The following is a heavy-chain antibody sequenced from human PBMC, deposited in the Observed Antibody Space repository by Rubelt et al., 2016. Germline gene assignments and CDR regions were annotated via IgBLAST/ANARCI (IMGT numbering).Heavy chain of an antibody. J-gene: IGHJ4*02. CDR1: GGSFSGYY. D-gene: IGHD3-16*01. Sequence: QVQLQQWGAGLLKPSETLSLTCAVYGGSFSGYYWSWIRQPPGKGLEWIGEINHSGSTNYNPSLKSRVTISVDTSKNQFSLKLSSVTAADTAVYYCARGPPFKPVDYWGQGTRVTVSS. V-gene: IGHV4-34*01. CDR3: ARGPPFKPVDY. CDR2: INHSGST.